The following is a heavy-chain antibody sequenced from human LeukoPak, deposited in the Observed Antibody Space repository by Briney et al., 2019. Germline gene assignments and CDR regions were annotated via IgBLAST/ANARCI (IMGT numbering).Heavy chain of an antibody. D-gene: IGHD6-6*01. CDR3: ARQYTSARPHFDY. J-gene: IGHJ4*02. CDR1: GASFSSYY. Sequence: PSETLSLTCTFSGASFSSYYWSWIRQPPGKGLEWIGYIYYSGSTNYNSSLKSRVTISVDTSKNQFSLKLSSVTAADTAVYYCARQYTSARPHFDYWGQGTLVTVSS. CDR2: IYYSGST. V-gene: IGHV4-59*08.